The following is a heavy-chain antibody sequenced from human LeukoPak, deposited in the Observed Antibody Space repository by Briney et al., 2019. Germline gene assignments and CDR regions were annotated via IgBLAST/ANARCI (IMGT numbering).Heavy chain of an antibody. CDR3: ARIHDSTHGQLDE. V-gene: IGHV1-69*13. CDR1: GGTLSGYS. CDR2: IITMFATV. J-gene: IGHJ4*02. Sequence: ASLKVSCKASGGTLSGYSISWVRQAPGHGVEGMGRIITMFATVNYALKFQGRLTFTADESTGSAYMELTSLTSEDTAVYYCARIHDSTHGQLDEWGQGTLVTVSS. D-gene: IGHD2-15*01.